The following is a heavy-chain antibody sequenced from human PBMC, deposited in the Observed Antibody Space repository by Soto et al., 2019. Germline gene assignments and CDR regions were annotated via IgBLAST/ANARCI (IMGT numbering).Heavy chain of an antibody. D-gene: IGHD1-26*01. J-gene: IGHJ4*02. CDR3: ARGWSYGSTDYFYCY. Sequence: QVQLVQSGAEVRKPGSSVKVSCKASGGTFSRHAISWVRQAPGQGLEWMGGIIPIFGTANHAQKFQGRVTIIADEYTSPVYMDLSSLRSEDTGMYYCARGWSYGSTDYFYCYRCQGTLVIASS. V-gene: IGHV1-69*01. CDR2: IIPIFGTA. CDR1: GGTFSRHA.